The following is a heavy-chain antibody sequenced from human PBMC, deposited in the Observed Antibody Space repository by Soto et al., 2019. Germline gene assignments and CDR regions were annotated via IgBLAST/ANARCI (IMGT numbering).Heavy chain of an antibody. V-gene: IGHV1-3*01. J-gene: IGHJ4*02. Sequence: ASVKVSCKASGYTFTSYAMHWVRQAPGQRLEWMGWINAGNGNTKYSQKFQGRVTITRDTSASTAYMELSSLRSEDTAVYYCARGYTYYYDSSGHVVFDYWGQGTLVTVSS. CDR2: INAGNGNT. CDR3: ARGYTYYYDSSGHVVFDY. D-gene: IGHD3-22*01. CDR1: GYTFTSYA.